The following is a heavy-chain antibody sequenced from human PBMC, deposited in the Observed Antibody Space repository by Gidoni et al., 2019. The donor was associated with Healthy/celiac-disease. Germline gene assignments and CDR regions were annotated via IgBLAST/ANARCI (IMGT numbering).Heavy chain of an antibody. CDR1: GGSFSGYY. CDR3: ARDGYSGSYLY. D-gene: IGHD1-26*01. V-gene: IGHV4-34*01. Sequence: QVQLQQWGAGLLKPSETLSPTCADYGGSFSGYYWSWIRQPPGKGLEWIGEINNSGSTNYNPSLTSRVTISVDTSKNQFSLKLSSVTAADTAVYYCARDGYSGSYLYWGQGTLVTVSS. CDR2: INNSGST. J-gene: IGHJ4*02.